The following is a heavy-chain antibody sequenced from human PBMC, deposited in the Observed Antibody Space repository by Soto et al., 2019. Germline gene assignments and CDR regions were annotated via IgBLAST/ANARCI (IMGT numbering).Heavy chain of an antibody. J-gene: IGHJ4*02. CDR3: ARFYASGSYPYDY. CDR2: ISAYNGNT. D-gene: IGHD3-10*01. Sequence: ASVKVSCKASGYTFTTYGISWVRQAPGQGLEWMGWISAYNGNTNYAQNLQGRVTMTTDTSTSTAYMELRSLRSDDTAVYDCARFYASGSYPYDYWGQGTLVTVSS. CDR1: GYTFTTYG. V-gene: IGHV1-18*01.